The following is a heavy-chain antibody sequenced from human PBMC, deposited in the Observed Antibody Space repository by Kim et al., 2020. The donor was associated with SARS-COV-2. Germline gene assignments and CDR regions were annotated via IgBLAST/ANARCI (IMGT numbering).Heavy chain of an antibody. D-gene: IGHD3-10*01. V-gene: IGHV3-48*03. CDR3: ARERGYYYYGSGSYSLNV. Sequence: GGSLRLSCAASGLTFSSYEMNWVRQAPGKGLEGISYIRSSRSPIYYADSLKGRFTISRDNAKNSLYLKMNSLRAEDTAFYYWARERGYYYYGSGSYSLNVWGQGTPVTVSS. CDR1: GLTFSSYE. CDR2: IRSSRSPI. J-gene: IGHJ6*02.